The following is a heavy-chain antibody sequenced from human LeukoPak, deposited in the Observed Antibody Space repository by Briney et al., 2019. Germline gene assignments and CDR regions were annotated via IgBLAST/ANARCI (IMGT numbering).Heavy chain of an antibody. J-gene: IGHJ5*02. V-gene: IGHV4-39*01. Sequence: PSETLSLTCTVSGGSISSSSYYWGWIRQPPGKGLEWIGSIYYSGSTYYNPSLKSRVTISVDTSKNQFSLKLSSVTAADTAVYYCARHETYCYGLGRPTPGWFDPWGQGTLVTISS. CDR2: IYYSGST. CDR3: ARHETYCYGLGRPTPGWFDP. CDR1: GGSISSSSYY. D-gene: IGHD3-10*01.